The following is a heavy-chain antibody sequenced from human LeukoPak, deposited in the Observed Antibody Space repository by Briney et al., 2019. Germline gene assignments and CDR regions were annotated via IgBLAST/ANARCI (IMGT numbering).Heavy chain of an antibody. V-gene: IGHV1-18*01. CDR2: ISAYNGNT. CDR3: ARVVTVAGTWGALDV. J-gene: IGHJ3*01. Sequence: ASVKVPCKASGYRFRDYGISWVRQAPGQGLEWIGRISAYNGNTNFAQKFQGRVTMTTGTYTTTAYMELRSLTSDDTAVYHCARVVTVAGTWGALDVWGQGTMVTVSS. D-gene: IGHD6-19*01. CDR1: GYRFRDYG.